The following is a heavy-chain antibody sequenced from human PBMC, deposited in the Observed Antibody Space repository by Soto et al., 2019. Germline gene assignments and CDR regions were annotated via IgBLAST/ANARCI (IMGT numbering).Heavy chain of an antibody. CDR2: ISYDGSNK. D-gene: IGHD6-13*01. V-gene: IGHV3-30*03. CDR3: ARDQYSSSWYPSYYYYYGMDV. CDR1: GFTFSSYG. J-gene: IGHJ6*02. Sequence: GGSLRLSCAASGFTFSSYGMHWVRQAPGKGLERVAVISYDGSNKYYADSVKGRFTISRDNSKNTLYLQMNSLRAEDTAVYYCARDQYSSSWYPSYYYYYGMDVWGQGTTVTVSS.